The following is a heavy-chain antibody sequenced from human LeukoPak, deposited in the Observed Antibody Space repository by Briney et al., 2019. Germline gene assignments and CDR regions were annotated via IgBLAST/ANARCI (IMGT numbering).Heavy chain of an antibody. J-gene: IGHJ4*02. CDR1: GGSISSSSHY. D-gene: IGHD6-6*01. Sequence: SETLSLTCTVSGGSISSSSHYWGWIRQPPGKGLEWIGSMYYRGSTYHNPSLKSRVTISVDKSKNQFSLKLTSVTAADTAVYYCAREGKYSSSSVGYWGQGTLITVSS. CDR2: MYYRGST. CDR3: AREGKYSSSSVGY. V-gene: IGHV4-39*07.